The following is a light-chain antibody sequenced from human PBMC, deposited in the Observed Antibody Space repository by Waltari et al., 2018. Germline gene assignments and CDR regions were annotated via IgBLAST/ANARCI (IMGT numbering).Light chain of an antibody. V-gene: IGKV3-20*01. CDR3: QQYGDSPWT. CDR1: QSVSSNL. CDR2: GTF. J-gene: IGKJ1*01. Sequence: EIVLTQSPGTLSLSPGERATLSCRASQSVSSNLLAWYQQRLGQAPRLLIYGTFSRATGISDRFVGSGSGTDVTLTISRLEPEDFAVYFCQQYGDSPWTFGQGTNVEIK.